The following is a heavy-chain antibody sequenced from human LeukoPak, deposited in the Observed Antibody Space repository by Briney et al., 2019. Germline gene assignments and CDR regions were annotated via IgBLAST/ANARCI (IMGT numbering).Heavy chain of an antibody. CDR1: GFTFSSYE. Sequence: GGSLRLSCAASGFTFSSYEMNWVRQAPGKGLEWVSYISSSGSTIYYADSVKGRFTISRDNAKNSQYLQMNSLRAEDTAVCYCARPTYCGGDCLSVYYFDYWGQGTLVTVSS. J-gene: IGHJ4*02. V-gene: IGHV3-48*03. CDR2: ISSSGSTI. D-gene: IGHD2-21*02. CDR3: ARPTYCGGDCLSVYYFDY.